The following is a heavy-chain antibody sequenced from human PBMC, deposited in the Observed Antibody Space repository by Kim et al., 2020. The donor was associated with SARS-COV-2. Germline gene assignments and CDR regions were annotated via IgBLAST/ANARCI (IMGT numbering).Heavy chain of an antibody. CDR3: AVSYYYDSSGYYQGYYFDY. CDR1: GFTVSSNY. D-gene: IGHD3-22*01. V-gene: IGHV3-66*01. Sequence: GGSLRLSCAASGFTVSSNYMSWVRQAPGKGLEWVSVIYSGGSTYYADSVKGRSTISRDNSKNTLYLQMNSLRAEDTAVYYCAVSYYYDSSGYYQGYYFDYWGQGTLVTVSS. CDR2: IYSGGST. J-gene: IGHJ4*02.